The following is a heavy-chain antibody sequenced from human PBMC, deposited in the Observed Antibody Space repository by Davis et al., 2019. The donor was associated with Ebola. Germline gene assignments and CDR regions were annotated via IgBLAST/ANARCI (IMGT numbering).Heavy chain of an antibody. CDR3: ARYPGMAAAGTGYYYGMDV. V-gene: IGHV4-39*01. CDR1: GGSISSHY. J-gene: IGHJ6*02. D-gene: IGHD6-13*01. CDR2: IYYSGST. Sequence: SETLSLTCTVSGGSISSHYWTWIRQPPGKGLEWIGTIYYSGSTYYNPSLKSRVTISVDTSKNQVSLKLSSVTAADTAVYYCARYPGMAAAGTGYYYGMDVWGQGTTVTVSS.